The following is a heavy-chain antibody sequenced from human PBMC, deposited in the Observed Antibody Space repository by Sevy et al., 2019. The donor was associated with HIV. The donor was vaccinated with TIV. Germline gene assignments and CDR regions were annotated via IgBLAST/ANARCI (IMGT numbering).Heavy chain of an antibody. D-gene: IGHD6-19*01. CDR2: MNPNSGNT. CDR3: ARGGKFSGGWSDY. V-gene: IGHV1-8*03. Sequence: ALVKVSCKASGYTFISYDINWVRQATGQGLEWMGWMNPNSGNTGYAQMFQGRVAITRNTSITTAYMELSSLTSEDTAVYYWARGGKFSGGWSDYWGQGTLVTVSS. CDR1: GYTFISYD. J-gene: IGHJ4*02.